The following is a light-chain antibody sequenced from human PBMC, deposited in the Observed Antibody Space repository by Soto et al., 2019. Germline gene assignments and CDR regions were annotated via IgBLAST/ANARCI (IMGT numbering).Light chain of an antibody. J-gene: IGKJ1*01. V-gene: IGKV4-1*01. CDR2: RAS. CDR1: QSVLYSSNNNHS. CDR3: HQYYTNPLT. Sequence: DIVMTQAPESLAVSLGERATINCKSSQSVLYSSNNNHSLAWYQQKLGQPPKLLIYRASTRASGVTDRFSGRGSGTDFTITISSPQADDVALYYCHQYYTNPLTFGQGTKVEVK.